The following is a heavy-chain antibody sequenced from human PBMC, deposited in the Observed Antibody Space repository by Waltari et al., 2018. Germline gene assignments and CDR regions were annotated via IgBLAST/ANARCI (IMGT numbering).Heavy chain of an antibody. CDR3: ATYPSGSYGSAFDI. CDR2: SNPNSGGT. CDR1: GYTFTGYY. J-gene: IGHJ3*02. D-gene: IGHD1-26*01. Sequence: QVQLVQSGAEVKKPGASVKVSCKASGYTFTGYYMHWVRQAPGQGLEWMGRSNPNSGGTNYAQKFQGRVTMTRDTSISTAYMELSRLRSDDTAVYYCATYPSGSYGSAFDIWGQGTMVTVSS. V-gene: IGHV1-2*06.